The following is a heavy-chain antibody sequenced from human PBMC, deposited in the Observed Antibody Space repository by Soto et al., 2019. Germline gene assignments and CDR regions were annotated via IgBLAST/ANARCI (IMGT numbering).Heavy chain of an antibody. CDR2: IYHSGST. Sequence: SETLSLTCTVSGGSISSGDYYWSWIRQPPGKGLEWIGYIYHSGSTYYNPSHKSRVTISVDTSKNQFSLKLSSVTAADTAVYYCARLAYSGRHHWFDPWGQGTLVTVSS. J-gene: IGHJ5*02. D-gene: IGHD1-26*01. V-gene: IGHV4-30-4*01. CDR1: GGSISSGDYY. CDR3: ARLAYSGRHHWFDP.